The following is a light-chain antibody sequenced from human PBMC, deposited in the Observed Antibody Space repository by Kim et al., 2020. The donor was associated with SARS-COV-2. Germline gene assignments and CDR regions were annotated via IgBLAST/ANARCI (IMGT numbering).Light chain of an antibody. CDR1: SSDVGGYNY. CDR2: DVS. Sequence: GQSITISCTGTSSDVGGYNYVSWYQQHPGKAPKLMIYDVSNRPSGVSNRFSGSKSGNTASLTISGLQAEDEADYHCSSYTSSSTLVFGGGTQLTVL. J-gene: IGLJ3*02. CDR3: SSYTSSSTLV. V-gene: IGLV2-14*03.